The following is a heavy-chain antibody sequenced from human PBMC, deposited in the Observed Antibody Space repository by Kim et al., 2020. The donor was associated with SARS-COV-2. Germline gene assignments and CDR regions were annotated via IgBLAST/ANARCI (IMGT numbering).Heavy chain of an antibody. J-gene: IGHJ3*02. Sequence: KFQGRVTITADESTSTAYMELSSLRSEDTAVYYCARDTRYGDYVKNAFDIWGQGTMVTVSS. V-gene: IGHV1-69*01. CDR3: ARDTRYGDYVKNAFDI. D-gene: IGHD4-17*01.